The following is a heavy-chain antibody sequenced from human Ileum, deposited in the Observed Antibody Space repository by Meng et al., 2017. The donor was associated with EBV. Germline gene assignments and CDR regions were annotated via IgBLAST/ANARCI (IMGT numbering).Heavy chain of an antibody. Sequence: QLQLRDSGHALVTPSETLSLTCTVSGGCISSSSYYWAWIRLPPGEGLEWIGSVVYSGTTYYTSSLKSRVSISVDTSKNQFSLKLSSVTAADTAVYYCARHHHSPTFDYWGQGTLVTVSS. D-gene: IGHD1-14*01. CDR1: GGCISSSSYY. J-gene: IGHJ4*02. V-gene: IGHV4-39*01. CDR2: VVYSGTT. CDR3: ARHHHSPTFDY.